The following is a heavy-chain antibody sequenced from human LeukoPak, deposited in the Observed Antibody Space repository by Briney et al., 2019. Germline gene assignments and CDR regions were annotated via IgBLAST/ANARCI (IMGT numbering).Heavy chain of an antibody. CDR3: AKEEDYYDSSGPPPRVDFDY. V-gene: IGHV3-30*02. CDR1: GFTFSSYG. D-gene: IGHD3-22*01. CDR2: IRYDGSNK. J-gene: IGHJ4*02. Sequence: HPGGSLRLSCAASGFTFSSYGMHWVRQAPGKGLEWVAFIRYDGSNKYYADSVKGRFTTSRDNSKNTLYLQMNSLRAEDTAVYYCAKEEDYYDSSGPPPRVDFDYWGQGTLVTVSS.